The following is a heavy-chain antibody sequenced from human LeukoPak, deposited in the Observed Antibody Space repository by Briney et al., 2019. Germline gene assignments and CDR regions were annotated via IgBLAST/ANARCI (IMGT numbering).Heavy chain of an antibody. J-gene: IGHJ4*02. CDR1: GGSISSSSYY. D-gene: IGHD2-8*01. CDR3: ARQMVSLRGTTAHFDY. Sequence: PSETLSLTCTVSGGSISSSSYYWGWIRQPPGKGLEWIGSIYYSGSTYYNPSLKSRVTISVDTSKNQFSLKLSSVTAADTAVYYCARQMVSLRGTTAHFDYWGQGTLVTVSS. CDR2: IYYSGST. V-gene: IGHV4-39*01.